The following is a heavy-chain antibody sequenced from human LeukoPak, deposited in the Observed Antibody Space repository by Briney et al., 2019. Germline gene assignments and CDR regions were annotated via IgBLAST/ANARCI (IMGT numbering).Heavy chain of an antibody. CDR1: GFTFSSYA. Sequence: PGGSLRLSCAASGFTFSSYAMSWVRQAPGKGLEWVSAISGSGGTTYYADSVKGRFTISRDNAKNSLYLQMNSLRAEDTAVYYCASLDIWSLPYYGMDVWGQGTTVTVSS. J-gene: IGHJ6*02. V-gene: IGHV3-23*01. CDR3: ASLDIWSLPYYGMDV. D-gene: IGHD3-10*01. CDR2: ISGSGGTT.